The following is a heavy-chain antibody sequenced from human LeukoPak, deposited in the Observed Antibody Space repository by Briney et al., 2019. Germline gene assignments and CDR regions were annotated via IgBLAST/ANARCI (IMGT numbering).Heavy chain of an antibody. CDR1: GSTFSSYE. V-gene: IGHV3-48*03. J-gene: IGHJ4*02. CDR3: VRDATETQMGWVYFDC. CDR2: ISRSGTFI. Sequence: AGGSLRLSCAASGSTFSSYEMNWVRQAPGKGLEWLSYISRSGTFIQYADSVKGRFTISRDDAKNSLYLQMNRLRAEDTGVYHCVRDATETQMGWVYFDCRGQAALVTVSS. D-gene: IGHD4-17*01.